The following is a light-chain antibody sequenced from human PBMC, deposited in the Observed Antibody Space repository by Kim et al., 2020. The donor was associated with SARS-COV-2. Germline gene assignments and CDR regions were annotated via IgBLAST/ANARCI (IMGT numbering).Light chain of an antibody. V-gene: IGLV3-25*03. Sequence: SPRLTGNIPRSGDAVREELASAYQQKSGRAPCLMIYKEGERPSGIPDRFSGSSSGTTATLTISVVQAEDDADYYCQSEDCSGTYVFGGGTKVAVL. CDR1: AVREEL. J-gene: IGLJ1*01. CDR3: QSEDCSGTYV. CDR2: KEG.